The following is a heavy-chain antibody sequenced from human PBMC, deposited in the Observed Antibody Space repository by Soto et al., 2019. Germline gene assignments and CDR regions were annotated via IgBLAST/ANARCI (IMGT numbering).Heavy chain of an antibody. J-gene: IGHJ6*02. V-gene: IGHV3-7*01. CDR2: INPDGSAK. Sequence: CVSLRLPCAASGCTFISHWSRWIRQAQGKGLEWVASINPDGSAKYYVDSVNGRFTISRDNSKNSLSLEMNSLRAEDTAVYYCVRVAPGGAHYYSYYAMDVWGQGTTVTVSS. CDR1: GCTFISHW. CDR3: VRVAPGGAHYYSYYAMDV. D-gene: IGHD3-16*01.